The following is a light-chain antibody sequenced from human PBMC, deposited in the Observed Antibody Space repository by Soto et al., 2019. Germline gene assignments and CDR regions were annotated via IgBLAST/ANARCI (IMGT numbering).Light chain of an antibody. CDR1: QSVSSD. J-gene: IGKJ5*01. CDR3: QQYHNWPIT. Sequence: EIVMTHSPASLSVSPGERSTLSFSASQSVSSDLAWYQQKPGQAPRLLIYGASTRATGIPARFSGSGSGTEFTLTISSLQSEDFAVYYCQQYHNWPITFGQGTRLEIK. CDR2: GAS. V-gene: IGKV3-15*01.